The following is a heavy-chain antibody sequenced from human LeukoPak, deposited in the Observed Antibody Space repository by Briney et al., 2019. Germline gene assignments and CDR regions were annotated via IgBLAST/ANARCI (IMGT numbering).Heavy chain of an antibody. CDR2: IYYSGST. D-gene: IGHD2-15*01. J-gene: IGHJ6*03. CDR3: ARTTEGYCRGRSCYSYYYYMDV. Sequence: ETLSLTCTVSGGSISSYYWSWIRQPPGKGLEWIGYIYYSGSTNYNPPLKSRVTISVDTSKNQFSLKLSSVTAADTAVYYCARTTEGYCRGRSCYSYYYYMDVWGKGTTVTVSS. V-gene: IGHV4-59*01. CDR1: GGSISSYY.